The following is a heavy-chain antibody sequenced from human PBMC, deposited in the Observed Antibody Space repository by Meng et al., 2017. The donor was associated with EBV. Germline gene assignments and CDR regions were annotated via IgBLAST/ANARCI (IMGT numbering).Heavy chain of an antibody. CDR3: SRHLAYYGSSNLP. CDR1: RGPTTGYY. Sequence: VAKPVAPFKVSCKATRGPTTGYYIPWRLQAPGQQLDWMVRINPTSGGTPYAQKLQGRVTMTTDTSISTAHLELRSLISADTAVFYCSRHLAYYGSSNLPWGQGTLVIVSS. CDR2: INPTSGGT. J-gene: IGHJ5*02. D-gene: IGHD3-10*01. V-gene: IGHV1-2*06.